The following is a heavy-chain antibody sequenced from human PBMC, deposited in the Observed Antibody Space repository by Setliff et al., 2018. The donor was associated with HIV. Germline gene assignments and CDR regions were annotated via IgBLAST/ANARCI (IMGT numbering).Heavy chain of an antibody. V-gene: IGHV7-4-1*02. Sequence: ASVKVSCKASGYTFTNYAMNWLRQAPGQGLEWMGWIDTNTGNPTYAQGFTGRFVSSLDTSVSTAFLQISTLKAEDTAVYYCARLSPYGDYLLFQYWGQGTQVTVSS. CDR1: GYTFTNYA. J-gene: IGHJ4*02. CDR3: ARLSPYGDYLLFQY. D-gene: IGHD4-17*01. CDR2: IDTNTGNP.